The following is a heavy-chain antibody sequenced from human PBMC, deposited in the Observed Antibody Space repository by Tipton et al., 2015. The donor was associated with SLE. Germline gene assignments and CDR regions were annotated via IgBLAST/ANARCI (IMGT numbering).Heavy chain of an antibody. CDR2: VSYRGSA. Sequence: TLSLTCTVSGASISSLNYFWAWVRQPPGKGLEWIGYVSYRGSANYNPSLKSRLIISADTSKSQFSLKVSSVTAADTAMYYCVRKSSDDTFDIWGQGTMVIVSS. CDR1: GASISSLNYF. J-gene: IGHJ3*02. CDR3: VRKSSDDTFDI. V-gene: IGHV4-61*01.